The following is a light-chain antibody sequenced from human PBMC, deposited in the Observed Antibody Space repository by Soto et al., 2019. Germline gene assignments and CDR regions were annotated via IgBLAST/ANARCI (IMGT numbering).Light chain of an antibody. V-gene: IGKV1-5*01. J-gene: IGKJ1*01. CDR1: QSISSW. Sequence: DIQMTQSPSTLSASVGDRVTITCRASQSISSWLGWYQQRPGKAPKLLIYDASSLQSGVPSRFSGIGSGTEFTLTISSLQPDDFATYYCQQYNSHWTFGQGTKVDIK. CDR3: QQYNSHWT. CDR2: DAS.